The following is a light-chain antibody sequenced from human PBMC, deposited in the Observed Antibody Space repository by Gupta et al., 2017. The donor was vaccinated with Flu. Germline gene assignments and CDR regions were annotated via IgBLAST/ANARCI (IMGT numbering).Light chain of an antibody. J-gene: IGLJ2*01. CDR1: NLGSKY. Sequence: SYELTQPVSASVSPGQAATIPCSGENLGSKYTSCYLQRPGLSPVLLIFHDWKRPSGIPALFPGSKSVDTATLTISGTQVVDEAQYFCQAWDRGSAVFGGGTKLTVL. CDR2: HDW. CDR3: QAWDRGSAV. V-gene: IGLV3-1*01.